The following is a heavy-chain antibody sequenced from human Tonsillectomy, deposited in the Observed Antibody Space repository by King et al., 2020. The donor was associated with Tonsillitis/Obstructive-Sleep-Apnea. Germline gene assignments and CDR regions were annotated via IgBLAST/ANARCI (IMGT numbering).Heavy chain of an antibody. Sequence: VQLVESGGGSVQPGGSLRLSCAASGFTFISYAMTWVRQAPGKGLEWVSSISDNGAGTHYADSVKGRFTISRDNSKNTLYLQINSLRVDDTAVYYCAGGPAGADYYYMDVWGKGTTVTVSS. D-gene: IGHD6-19*01. V-gene: IGHV3-23*04. CDR3: AGGPAGADYYYMDV. CDR2: ISDNGAGT. CDR1: GFTFISYA. J-gene: IGHJ6*03.